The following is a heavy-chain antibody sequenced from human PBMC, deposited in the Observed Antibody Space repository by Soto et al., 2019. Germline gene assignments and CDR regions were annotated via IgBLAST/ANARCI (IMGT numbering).Heavy chain of an antibody. D-gene: IGHD6-13*01. CDR3: ARFPFIAAAGTRSYYYYGMDV. J-gene: IGHJ6*02. CDR2: INHSGST. Sequence: LSLTCAVYGGSFSGYYWSWIRQPPGKGLEWIGEINHSGSTNYNPSLKSRVTISVDTSKNQFSLKLSSVTAADTAVYYCARFPFIAAAGTRSYYYYGMDVWGQGTTVTVSS. CDR1: GGSFSGYY. V-gene: IGHV4-34*01.